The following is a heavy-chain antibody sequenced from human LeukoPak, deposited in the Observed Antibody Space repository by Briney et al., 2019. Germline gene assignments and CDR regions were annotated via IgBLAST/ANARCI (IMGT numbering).Heavy chain of an antibody. Sequence: PGGSLRLSCAASGFTFSSCGMHWVRRAPGKGLEWVAALSYDESNKYYEDSLKGRFTISRDNSKNTLYLQMNSLRAEDTAVYYCAKDSTIVGATSYDYWGQGTLVTVSS. CDR3: AKDSTIVGATSYDY. CDR2: LSYDESNK. CDR1: GFTFSSCG. D-gene: IGHD1-26*01. J-gene: IGHJ4*02. V-gene: IGHV3-30*18.